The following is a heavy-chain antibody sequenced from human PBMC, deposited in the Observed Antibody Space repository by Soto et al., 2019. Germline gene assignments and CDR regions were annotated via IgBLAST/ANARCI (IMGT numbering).Heavy chain of an antibody. V-gene: IGHV1-3*01. Sequence: QVQLVQSGAEVKKPGASVKVSCKASGYTFTSYAMHWVRQAPGQRLEWMGWINAGNGNTKYSQKFQGRVTITRDTSASTAYTELSSLRSEDTAVYYCASRQAVAGTNYYYYGMDVWGQGTTVTVSS. J-gene: IGHJ6*02. CDR1: GYTFTSYA. CDR3: ASRQAVAGTNYYYYGMDV. D-gene: IGHD6-19*01. CDR2: INAGNGNT.